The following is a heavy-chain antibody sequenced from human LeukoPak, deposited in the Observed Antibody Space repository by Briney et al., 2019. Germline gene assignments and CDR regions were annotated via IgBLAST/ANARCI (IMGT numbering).Heavy chain of an antibody. D-gene: IGHD2-2*01. CDR1: GFTFNNYG. CDR3: AKGPLRGTAAAIDY. CDR2: ISYDGRNK. J-gene: IGHJ4*02. Sequence: GKSLRLPCAASGFTFNNYGMHWVRQAPGKGLEWVAVISYDGRNKHYPDSVKGRFTISRDISADTLWLQMDSLRTEDTAVYYCAKGPLRGTAAAIDYWGQGTLVTVSS. V-gene: IGHV3-30*18.